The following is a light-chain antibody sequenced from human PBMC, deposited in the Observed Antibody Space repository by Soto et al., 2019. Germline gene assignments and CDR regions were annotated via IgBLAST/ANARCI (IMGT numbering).Light chain of an antibody. CDR2: DAS. CDR1: QSVRTY. V-gene: IGKV3-11*01. J-gene: IGKJ3*01. CDR3: QQFGTSSLVT. Sequence: EIVLTQSPVTLSLSPGERATLSCRASQSVRTYLAWYQVKPGQAPRLLIYDASSRASGVPARFSGSGSGTDFTLTISSLEPEDFAVYYCQQFGTSSLVTFGPGTKVDIK.